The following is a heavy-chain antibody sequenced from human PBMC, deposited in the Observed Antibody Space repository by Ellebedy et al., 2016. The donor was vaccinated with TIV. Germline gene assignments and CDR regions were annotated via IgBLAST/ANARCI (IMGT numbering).Heavy chain of an antibody. CDR2: INYSGRP. J-gene: IGHJ6*02. V-gene: IGHV4-59*01. CDR1: GGSIDSYY. CDR3: AREDSNYSDRYYYYGLDV. Sequence: SETLSLXCSLSGGSIDSYYWSWIRQPPGRGLEYIGYINYSGRPNFNPSLKSRVTLSVDLSKNQFSLRLTSVTAADTAVYYCAREDSNYSDRYYYYGLDVWGQGTTVTVPS. D-gene: IGHD4-11*01.